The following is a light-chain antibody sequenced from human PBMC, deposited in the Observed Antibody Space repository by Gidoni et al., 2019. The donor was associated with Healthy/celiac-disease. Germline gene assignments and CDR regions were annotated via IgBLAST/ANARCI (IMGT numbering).Light chain of an antibody. CDR2: AAS. CDR1: QSVSSY. Sequence: EIVVTQYPATLSLSPGERATLSCRASQSVSSYLAWYQQKPGQAPRLLIYAASNRAPGIPARFSGSGSGTDFTLTISSLEPEDFAVYYCQQRSNWPPITFGQGTRLEI. CDR3: QQRSNWPPIT. J-gene: IGKJ5*01. V-gene: IGKV3-11*01.